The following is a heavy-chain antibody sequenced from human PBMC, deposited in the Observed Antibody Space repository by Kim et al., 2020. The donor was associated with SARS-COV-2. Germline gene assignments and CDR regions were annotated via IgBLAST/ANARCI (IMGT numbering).Heavy chain of an antibody. CDR2: T. D-gene: IGHD1-26*01. CDR3: ARVDYSGSFDY. J-gene: IGHJ4*02. Sequence: TNYNPTLKSRVTISVDTSKNQFSQKLSSVTAADTAVYYCARVDYSGSFDYWGQGTLVTVSS. V-gene: IGHV4-61*02.